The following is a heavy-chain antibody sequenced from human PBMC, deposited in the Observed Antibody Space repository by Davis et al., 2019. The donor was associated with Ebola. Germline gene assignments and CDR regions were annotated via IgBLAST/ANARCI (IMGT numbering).Heavy chain of an antibody. CDR1: GGSISSYY. D-gene: IGHD6-19*01. Sequence: MPSETLSLTCTVSGGSISSYYWSWIRQPPGKGLEWIGYIYCSGSTNYNPSLKSRVTISVDTSKNQFSLKLSSVTAADTAVYYCARHQLYSSGWRGDDAFDIWGQGTMVTVSS. CDR3: ARHQLYSSGWRGDDAFDI. CDR2: IYCSGST. V-gene: IGHV4-59*08. J-gene: IGHJ3*02.